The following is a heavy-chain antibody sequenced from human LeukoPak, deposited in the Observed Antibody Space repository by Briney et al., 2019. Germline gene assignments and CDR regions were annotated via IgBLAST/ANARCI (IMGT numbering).Heavy chain of an antibody. Sequence: GGSLRLSCAASGFIVNNNYMTWVRQAPGKGLEWVSIIYGGGSTYYADSVKGRFTISRDNAMNSIFLQMHSLRADGTTIYYCARLMGDRTIYDYWGQGTLVTVSS. CDR3: ARLMGDRTIYDY. J-gene: IGHJ4*02. CDR1: GFIVNNNY. D-gene: IGHD1-26*01. CDR2: IYGGGST. V-gene: IGHV3-53*01.